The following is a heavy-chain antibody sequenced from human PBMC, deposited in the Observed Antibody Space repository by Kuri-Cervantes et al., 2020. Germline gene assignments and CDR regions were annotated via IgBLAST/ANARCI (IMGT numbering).Heavy chain of an antibody. V-gene: IGHV3-30*01. CDR1: GFTFRSYA. CDR2: ISSDGSNK. Sequence: GGSLRLSCAASGFTFRSYAIHWVRQAPGKGLEGVAVISSDGSNKYHADSVKGRFTISRNNSQNTLYLQMNSLRAEDTAVYYCARVNTMMAWYQYYYMDVWGKGTTVTVSS. D-gene: IGHD2-2*01. CDR3: ARVNTMMAWYQYYYMDV. J-gene: IGHJ6*03.